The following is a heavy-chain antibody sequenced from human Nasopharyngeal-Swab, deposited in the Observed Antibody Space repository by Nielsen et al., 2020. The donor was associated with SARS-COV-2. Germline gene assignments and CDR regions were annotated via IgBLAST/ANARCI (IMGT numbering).Heavy chain of an antibody. V-gene: IGHV3-23*01. J-gene: IGHJ6*02. CDR3: ARGRGGGYDPWGYYYYDMDV. CDR2: ISGSGGST. Sequence: GASLQISCAASGFTLSSDAMSWVRQATGKGLGWDSAISGSGGSTYYADSVKGRFTISRDNPKNSLYLQMNSLRAEDTAVYYCARGRGGGYDPWGYYYYDMDVWGHGTTVTVSS. D-gene: IGHD5-12*01. CDR1: GFTLSSDA.